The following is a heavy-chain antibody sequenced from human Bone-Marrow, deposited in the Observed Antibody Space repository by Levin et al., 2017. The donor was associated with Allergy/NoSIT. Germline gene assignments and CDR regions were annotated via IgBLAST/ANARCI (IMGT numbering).Heavy chain of an antibody. D-gene: IGHD6-13*01. V-gene: IGHV3-74*01. CDR2: INMGGTTT. Sequence: LSLTCAASGFRFSTYWMHWVRQVPGKGLVWVSHINMGGTTTTYADSVEGRFTVSRDNAKKTLYLQMNSLRAEDTAVYYCARGWYFLVYWGQGTLVTVSS. CDR3: ARGWYFLVY. CDR1: GFRFSTYW. J-gene: IGHJ4*02.